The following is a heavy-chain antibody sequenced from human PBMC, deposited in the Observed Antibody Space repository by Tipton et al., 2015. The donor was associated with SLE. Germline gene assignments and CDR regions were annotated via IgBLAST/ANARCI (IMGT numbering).Heavy chain of an antibody. CDR2: ISSSGSDI. D-gene: IGHD6-19*01. V-gene: IGHV3-48*03. CDR1: GFTFINFE. CDR3: ARLYTSGWDDGFDI. J-gene: IGHJ3*02. Sequence: SLRLSCAASGFTFINFEMNWVRQAPGKGLEWVSYISSSGSDIYYADSVRGRFTISRDNDKNSLYMQMQSLRAEDTAVYYCARLYTSGWDDGFDIWGQGTVVTVSS.